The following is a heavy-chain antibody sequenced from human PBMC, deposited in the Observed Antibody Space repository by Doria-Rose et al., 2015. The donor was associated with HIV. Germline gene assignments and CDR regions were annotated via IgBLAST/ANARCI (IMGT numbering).Heavy chain of an antibody. CDR1: GGSITSYY. CDR3: ARHSTVIASNFDY. J-gene: IGHJ4*02. CDR2: MYSSGSS. Sequence: SLTCTVSGGSITSYYWTWIQQPPGKGLEWIGDMYSSGSSTYTPSLKSRVSMSVDTSKNQFSPRLTSVTAADTAVYYCARHSTVIASNFDYWGPGTLVTVSS. D-gene: IGHD2-15*01. V-gene: IGHV4-4*07.